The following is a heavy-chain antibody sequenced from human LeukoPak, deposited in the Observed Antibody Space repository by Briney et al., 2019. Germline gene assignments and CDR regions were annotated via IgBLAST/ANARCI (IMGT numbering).Heavy chain of an antibody. J-gene: IGHJ6*03. V-gene: IGHV4-4*07. CDR3: ARVPRSYYYYYYMDV. CDR1: GGSISSYY. Sequence: SETLSLTCTVSGGSISSYYWSWIRQPAGKGLEWIGRIYTSGSTNYNPSLKSRVTMSADTSKNQFSLKLSSVTAADTAVYYCARVPRSYYYYYYMDVWGKGTTVTVSS. CDR2: IYTSGST.